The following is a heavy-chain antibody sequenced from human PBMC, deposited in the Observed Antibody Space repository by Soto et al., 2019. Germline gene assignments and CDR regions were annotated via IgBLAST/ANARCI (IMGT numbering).Heavy chain of an antibody. J-gene: IGHJ6*02. CDR3: ARGLVVVPAAPSYYYYGMDV. V-gene: IGHV4-34*01. CDR1: GGSFSGYY. Sequence: PSETLSLTCAVYGGSFSGYYWSWIRQPPGKGLEWIGEINHSGSTNYNPSLKSRVTISVDASKNQFSLKLSSVTAADTAVYYCARGLVVVPAAPSYYYYGMDVWGQGTTVTVYS. CDR2: INHSGST. D-gene: IGHD2-2*01.